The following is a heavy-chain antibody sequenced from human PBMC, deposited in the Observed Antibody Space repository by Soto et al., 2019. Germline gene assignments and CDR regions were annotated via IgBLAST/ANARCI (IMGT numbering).Heavy chain of an antibody. D-gene: IGHD1-1*01. CDR2: ISYDGSNK. J-gene: IGHJ4*02. V-gene: IGHV3-30-3*01. Sequence: QVQLVESGGGVVQPGRSLRLSCAASGFTFSSYAMHWVRQAPGKGLEWVAVISYDGSNKYYAVSVKGRFTISRDNTKNTLYLQINSMRAEDTAVYYCASAHPQTKLDYWGQGTLVTVSS. CDR3: ASAHPQTKLDY. CDR1: GFTFSSYA.